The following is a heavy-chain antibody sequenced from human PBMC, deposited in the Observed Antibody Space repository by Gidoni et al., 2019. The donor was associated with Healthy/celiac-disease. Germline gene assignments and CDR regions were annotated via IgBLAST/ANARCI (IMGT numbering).Heavy chain of an antibody. CDR1: GYTFTSYA. Sequence: QVQLVQSGAEVKKPGASVKVSCKASGYTFTSYAMHWVRQAPGQRLEWMGWINAGNGNTKYSQKFQGRVTITRDTSASTAYMELSSLRSEDTAVYYCARGIVVVPAAQDYWGQGTLVTVSS. J-gene: IGHJ4*02. CDR3: ARGIVVVPAAQDY. CDR2: INAGNGNT. V-gene: IGHV1-3*01. D-gene: IGHD2-2*01.